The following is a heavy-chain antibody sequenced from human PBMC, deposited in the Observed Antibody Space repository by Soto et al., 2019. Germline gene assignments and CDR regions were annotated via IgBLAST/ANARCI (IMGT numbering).Heavy chain of an antibody. CDR3: AKDPCGGDCYLGAFDI. CDR2: ISGSGGST. D-gene: IGHD2-21*02. Sequence: GESLKISCAASGFTFSSYAMSWVRQAPGKGLEWVSAISGSGGSTYYADSVKGRFTISRDNSKNTLYLQMNSLRAEDTAVYYCAKDPCGGDCYLGAFDIWGQGTMVTVSS. CDR1: GFTFSSYA. J-gene: IGHJ3*02. V-gene: IGHV3-23*01.